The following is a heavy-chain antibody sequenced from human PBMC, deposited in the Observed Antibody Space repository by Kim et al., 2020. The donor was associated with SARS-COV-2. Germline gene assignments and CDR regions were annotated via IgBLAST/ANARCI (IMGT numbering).Heavy chain of an antibody. V-gene: IGHV3-23*01. CDR3: AKGIIRFLGLFDY. Sequence: ESVKGRSTNSSDNSKNTLYLQMNSLRAEDTDVYYCAKGIIRFLGLFDYWGQGTLVTVSS. D-gene: IGHD3-3*01. J-gene: IGHJ4*02.